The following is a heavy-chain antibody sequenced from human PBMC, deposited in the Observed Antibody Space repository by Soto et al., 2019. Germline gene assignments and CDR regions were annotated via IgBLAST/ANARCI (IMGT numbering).Heavy chain of an antibody. D-gene: IGHD6-6*01. CDR1: GYTFTSYG. V-gene: IGHV1-18*01. CDR3: AREWASSSSPYYYYYMDV. Sequence: ASVKVSCKASGYTFTSYGISWVRQAPGQGLEWMGWISAYNGNTNYAQKLQGRVTMTTDTSTSTAYMGLRSLRSDDTAVYYCAREWASSSSPYYYYYMDVGGKGTTSPSP. J-gene: IGHJ6*03. CDR2: ISAYNGNT.